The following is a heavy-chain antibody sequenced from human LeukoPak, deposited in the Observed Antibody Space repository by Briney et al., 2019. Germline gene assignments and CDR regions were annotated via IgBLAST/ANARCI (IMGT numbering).Heavy chain of an antibody. CDR3: ARCSYYYYYDSSGYEGTGFDY. V-gene: IGHV4-4*07. CDR1: GVSISSYY. CDR2: IHTSGST. Sequence: SETLSLTCTVSGVSISSYYWSWIRQPAGKGLEWIGRIHTSGSTINNPSLKSRVTMSVDTSKNQFSLKLSSVTAADTAVYYCARCSYYYYYDSSGYEGTGFDYWGQGTLVTVSS. J-gene: IGHJ4*02. D-gene: IGHD3-22*01.